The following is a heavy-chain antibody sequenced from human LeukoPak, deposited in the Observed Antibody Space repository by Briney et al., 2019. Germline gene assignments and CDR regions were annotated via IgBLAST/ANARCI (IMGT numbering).Heavy chain of an antibody. Sequence: GRFLRLSCTASGFTFGDYAMSWVRQAPGKGLEWVGFIRSKAYGGTTEYAASVKGRFTISRDDSKSIAYLQMNSLKTEDTAVYYCTRDGGVYAIRDNWFDPWGQGTLVTVSS. J-gene: IGHJ5*02. V-gene: IGHV3-49*04. CDR3: TRDGGVYAIRDNWFDP. CDR1: GFTFGDYA. D-gene: IGHD2-8*01. CDR2: IRSKAYGGTT.